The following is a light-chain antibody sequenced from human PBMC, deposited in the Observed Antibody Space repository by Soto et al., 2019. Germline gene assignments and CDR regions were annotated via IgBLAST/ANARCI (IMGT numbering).Light chain of an antibody. Sequence: IQMSPSPSTLSAPIGEKVTIPFRASQSISSWLAWYQQKPGKAPKLLIYDASSLESGVPSRFSGSGSGTDFTLTISSLQPDDFATYFCQQFNPYSSWTFGQGTKVDVK. V-gene: IGKV1-5*01. CDR3: QQFNPYSSWT. CDR1: QSISSW. J-gene: IGKJ1*01. CDR2: DAS.